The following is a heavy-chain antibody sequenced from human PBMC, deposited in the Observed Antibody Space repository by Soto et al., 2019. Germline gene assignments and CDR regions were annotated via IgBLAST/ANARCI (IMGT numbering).Heavy chain of an antibody. CDR1: GVPINNFY. D-gene: IGHD1-1*01. V-gene: IGHV4-59*01. J-gene: IGHJ5*02. CDR3: AREVNLAVDGYLINWFDT. Sequence: SETLSLTCSVSGVPINNFYWSWIRQSPGRGLEWIGYIYSSGSTNYNPSLKSRVTMSLDASKNQLSLKLTSVTAADTAVYYCAREVNLAVDGYLINWFDTWGQGTLVTVSS. CDR2: IYSSGST.